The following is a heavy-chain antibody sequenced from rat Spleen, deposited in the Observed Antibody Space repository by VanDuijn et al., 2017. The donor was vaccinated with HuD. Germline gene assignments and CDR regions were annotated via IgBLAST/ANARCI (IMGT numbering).Heavy chain of an antibody. J-gene: IGHJ4*01. V-gene: IGHV5-25*01. CDR2: ISTSGGST. CDR1: GFTFSNYG. CDR3: TTCSRWDYVMDA. Sequence: EVELVESGGGLVQPGRSMKLSCAASGFTFSNYGMAWVRQAPTKGLEWVASISTSGGSTYYRDSVKGRFTISRDNAKSTLYLQMDSLRSEDTATYYCTTCSRWDYVMDAWGQGASVTVSS.